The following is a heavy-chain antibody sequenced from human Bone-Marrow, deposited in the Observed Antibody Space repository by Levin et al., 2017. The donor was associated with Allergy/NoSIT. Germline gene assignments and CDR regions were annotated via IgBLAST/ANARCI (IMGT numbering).Heavy chain of an antibody. CDR1: GGSFSGYY. D-gene: IGHD6-25*01. Sequence: PSETLSLTCAVYGGSFSGYYWSWIRQPPGKGLEWIGEINHSGSTNYNPSLKSRVTISVDTSKNQFSLKLSSVTAADTAVYYCARGSGVNGAKNDYWGQGTLVTVSS. J-gene: IGHJ4*02. CDR3: ARGSGVNGAKNDY. V-gene: IGHV4-34*01. CDR2: INHSGST.